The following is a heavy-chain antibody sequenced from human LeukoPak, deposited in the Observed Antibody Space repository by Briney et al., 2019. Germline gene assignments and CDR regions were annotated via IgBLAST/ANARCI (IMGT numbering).Heavy chain of an antibody. D-gene: IGHD1-26*01. V-gene: IGHV3-53*01. CDR2: IYSGGST. J-gene: IGHJ4*02. Sequence: PGGSLRLSCAASGFTFSSYAMSWVRQAPGKGLEWVSVIYSGGSTYYADSVKGRFTISRDNSKNTLYLQMNSLRAEDTAVYYCARDVGSYYFDYWGQGTLVTVSS. CDR3: ARDVGSYYFDY. CDR1: GFTFSSYA.